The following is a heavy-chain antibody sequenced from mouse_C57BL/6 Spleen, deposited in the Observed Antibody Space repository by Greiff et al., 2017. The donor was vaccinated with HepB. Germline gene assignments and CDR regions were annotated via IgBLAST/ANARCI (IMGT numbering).Heavy chain of an antibody. Sequence: VQLQQSGPELVKPGASVKMSCKASGYTFTDYNMHWVKQSHGKSLEWIGYINPNNGGTSYNQKFKGKATLTVNKSSSTAYMELRSLTSEDSAVYYCAPSTMITDYYAMDYWGQGTSVTVSS. CDR2: INPNNGGT. J-gene: IGHJ4*01. CDR3: APSTMITDYYAMDY. CDR1: GYTFTDYN. D-gene: IGHD2-4*01. V-gene: IGHV1-22*01.